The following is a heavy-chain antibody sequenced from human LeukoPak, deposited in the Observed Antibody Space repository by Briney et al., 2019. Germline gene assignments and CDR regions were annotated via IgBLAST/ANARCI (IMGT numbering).Heavy chain of an antibody. Sequence: GESLKISCKSSGYGFTTYWIGWVRQMPGKGLEWVGIIFSGESDTIFSPSFQGQVTISADYSINTAYLHWSSLRASDTAIYYCARLNTNVPDYWGQGTLVTVSS. J-gene: IGHJ4*02. CDR3: ARLNTNVPDY. V-gene: IGHV5-51*01. D-gene: IGHD2-8*01. CDR2: IFSGESDT. CDR1: GYGFTTYW.